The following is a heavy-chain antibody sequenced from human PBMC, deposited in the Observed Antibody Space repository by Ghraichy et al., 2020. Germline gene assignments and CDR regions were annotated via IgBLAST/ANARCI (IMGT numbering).Heavy chain of an antibody. CDR1: GFTFSDYW. Sequence: GGSLRLSCAASGFTFSDYWMSWVRQAPGKGLEWVANIKQDGSEKYYVDSVKGRFTISRDNAKNSLYLQMNSLRAEDTAVYYCARPKYCSATSCHHPNDYWGQGTLVTVSS. J-gene: IGHJ4*02. CDR2: IKQDGSEK. D-gene: IGHD2-2*01. CDR3: ARPKYCSATSCHHPNDY. V-gene: IGHV3-7*01.